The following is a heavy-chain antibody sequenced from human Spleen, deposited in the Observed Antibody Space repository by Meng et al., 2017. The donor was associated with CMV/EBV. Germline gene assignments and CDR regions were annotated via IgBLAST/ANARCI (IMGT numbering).Heavy chain of an antibody. J-gene: IGHJ4*02. V-gene: IGHV4-39*01. CDR1: GGSISSSSYC. Sequence: CTVSGGSISSSSYCWGWIRQPPGKGLEWIGTIYHNGNTFYNPSLKGRVTISADTSKNQFSLRLSSVTAADTAVYYCARLRFSYYFDYWGQGTLVTVSS. CDR3: ARLRFSYYFDY. D-gene: IGHD3-3*01. CDR2: IYHNGNT.